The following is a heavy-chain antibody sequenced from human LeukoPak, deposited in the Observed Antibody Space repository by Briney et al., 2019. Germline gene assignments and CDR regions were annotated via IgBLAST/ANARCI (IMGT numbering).Heavy chain of an antibody. Sequence: SETLSLTCTVSGVSISSYYWSWLRQPPGKGLEWIGYIYYSGSTNYNPSLKNRVTISVDTSNNQFSLKLSSVTAADTAVYYCAREVFYYYGSGSYYRSLYYFDYWGQGTLVTVSS. J-gene: IGHJ4*02. CDR3: AREVFYYYGSGSYYRSLYYFDY. CDR1: GVSISSYY. CDR2: IYYSGST. V-gene: IGHV4-59*01. D-gene: IGHD3-10*01.